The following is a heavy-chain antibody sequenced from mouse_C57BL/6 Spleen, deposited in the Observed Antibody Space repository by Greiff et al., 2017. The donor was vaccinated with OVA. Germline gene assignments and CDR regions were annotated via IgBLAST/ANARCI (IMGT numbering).Heavy chain of an antibody. CDR1: GYTFTDYY. J-gene: IGHJ4*01. V-gene: IGHV1-26*01. CDR2: INPNNGGT. D-gene: IGHD3-1*01. Sequence: SGPELVKPGASVKISCKASGYTFTDYYMNWVKQSHGKSLEWIGDINPNNGGTSYNQKFKGKATLTVDKSSSTAYMELRSLTSEDSAVYYCARGGRAYAMDYWGQGTSVTVSS. CDR3: ARGGRAYAMDY.